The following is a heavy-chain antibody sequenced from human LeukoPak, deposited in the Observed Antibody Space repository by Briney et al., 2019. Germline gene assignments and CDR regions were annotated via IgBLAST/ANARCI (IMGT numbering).Heavy chain of an antibody. Sequence: PGGSLRLSCAASGFTFDDYAMHWVRQAPGKGLEWVSLISWGGGSTYYADSVKGRFTISRDNSKNSLYLQMNSLRAEDTALYYCAKAVHDILTGVDYWGQGTLVTVSS. CDR2: ISWGGGST. J-gene: IGHJ4*02. D-gene: IGHD3-9*01. V-gene: IGHV3-43D*03. CDR3: AKAVHDILTGVDY. CDR1: GFTFDDYA.